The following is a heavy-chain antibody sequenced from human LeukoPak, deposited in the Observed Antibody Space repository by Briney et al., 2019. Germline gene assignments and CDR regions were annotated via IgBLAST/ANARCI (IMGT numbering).Heavy chain of an antibody. J-gene: IGHJ6*02. Sequence: GGSLRLSCAASGFTFSSYAMSWVRQAPGMGLEWVSTITDSGGTTFYADSVKGRFTISRDNSKNTLYLQMNSLRAEDTAVYYCAREGDSSGWLNSNYYYGMDVWGQGTTVTVSS. CDR2: ITDSGGTT. V-gene: IGHV3-23*01. CDR3: AREGDSSGWLNSNYYYGMDV. CDR1: GFTFSSYA. D-gene: IGHD6-19*01.